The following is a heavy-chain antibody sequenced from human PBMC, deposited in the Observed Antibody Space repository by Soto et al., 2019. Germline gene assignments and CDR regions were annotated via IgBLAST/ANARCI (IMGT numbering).Heavy chain of an antibody. V-gene: IGHV1-2*02. CDR1: GYTFTGYY. CDR2: INPNSGGT. Sequence: ASVKVSCKASGYTFTGYYMHWVRQAPGQGLEWMGWINPNSGGTSYAQKFQGRVIMTRDTSISTAYMELSRLRADDTAVYYCARDPPYSSSWYPPQNYYYGMDVWGQGTTVTVSS. J-gene: IGHJ6*02. CDR3: ARDPPYSSSWYPPQNYYYGMDV. D-gene: IGHD6-13*01.